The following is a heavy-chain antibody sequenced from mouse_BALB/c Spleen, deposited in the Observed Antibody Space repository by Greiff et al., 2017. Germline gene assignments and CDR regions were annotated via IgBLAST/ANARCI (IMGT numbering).Heavy chain of an antibody. CDR3: ARRYDGYYTSPFAY. V-gene: IGHV1-7*01. J-gene: IGHJ3*01. CDR1: GYTFTSYW. Sequence: QVQLQQSGAELAKPGASVKMSCKASGYTFTSYWMHWVKQRPGQGLEWIGYINPSTGYTEYNQKFKDKATLTADKSSSTAYMQLSSLTSEDSAVYYCARRYDGYYTSPFAYWGQGTLVTVSA. CDR2: INPSTGYT. D-gene: IGHD2-3*01.